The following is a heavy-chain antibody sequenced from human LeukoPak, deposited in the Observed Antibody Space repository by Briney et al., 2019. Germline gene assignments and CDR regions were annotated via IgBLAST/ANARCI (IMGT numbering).Heavy chain of an antibody. V-gene: IGHV3-9*01. D-gene: IGHD3-16*01. Sequence: QAGGSLRLSCTASGFTFDDYVMHWVRQPPGKGLEWVSGISWNSASMAYADYVQGRFTISRDNAKQSLYLQMNTLRVEDTALYYCTRDRYYRGGFFDFWGQGTLVTVSS. CDR2: ISWNSASM. CDR3: TRDRYYRGGFFDF. J-gene: IGHJ4*02. CDR1: GFTFDDYV.